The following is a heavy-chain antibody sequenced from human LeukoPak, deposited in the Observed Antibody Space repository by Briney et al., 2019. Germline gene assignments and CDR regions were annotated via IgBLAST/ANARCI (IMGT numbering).Heavy chain of an antibody. CDR3: ARSLPYDFWSGYSEIDAFDIWGQGTMVTVSSGYYYYGMDV. CDR2: INHSGST. D-gene: IGHD3-3*01. Sequence: PSETLSLTCAVYGGSFSGYYWSWIRQPPGKGLEWIGEINHSGSTNYNPSLKSPVTISVETSKNQFSLKLSSVTAADTAVYYCARSLPYDFWSGYSEIDAFDIWGQGTMVTVSSGYYYYGMDVWGQGTTVTVSS. J-gene: IGHJ6*02. CDR1: GGSFSGYY. V-gene: IGHV4-34*01.